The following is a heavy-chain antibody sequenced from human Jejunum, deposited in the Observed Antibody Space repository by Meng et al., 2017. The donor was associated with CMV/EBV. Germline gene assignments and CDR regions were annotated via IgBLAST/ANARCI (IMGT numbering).Heavy chain of an antibody. D-gene: IGHD3-3*01. Sequence: VSGSSYFWACIRHPPGRALEWLVHMISRGATSYNPSLTRRVTISADTSMNQFSLNLGSVTAADTAVYYCARVDYDLWSGLGSNWFDPWGQGTLVTVSS. J-gene: IGHJ5*02. V-gene: IGHV4-39*07. CDR1: VSGSSYF. CDR3: ARVDYDLWSGLGSNWFDP. CDR2: MISRGAT.